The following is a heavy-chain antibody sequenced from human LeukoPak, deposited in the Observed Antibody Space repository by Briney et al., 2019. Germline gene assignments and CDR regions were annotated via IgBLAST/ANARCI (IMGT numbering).Heavy chain of an antibody. CDR2: IISSGST. J-gene: IGHJ4*02. V-gene: IGHV3-23*01. D-gene: IGHD1-26*01. CDR1: GSTFSSHA. CDR3: AGRYSGDYYRDY. Sequence: PGGSLRLSCAASGSTFSSHAMNWVRQAPGKGLEWVSAIISSGSTYYADSVRGRFTISRDNPSNTLYLQMNSLRAEDTALYYCAGRYSGDYYRDYWGQGTLVTVSS.